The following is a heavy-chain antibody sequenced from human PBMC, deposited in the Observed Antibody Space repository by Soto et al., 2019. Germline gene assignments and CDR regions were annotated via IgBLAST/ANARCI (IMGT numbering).Heavy chain of an antibody. CDR2: IIPILGIA. J-gene: IGHJ6*02. CDR3: ARDPLRTYSFDSSGYSYGMDV. D-gene: IGHD3-22*01. CDR1: GGTFSSYT. V-gene: IGHV1-69*04. Sequence: SVKVSCKASGGTFSSYTISWVRQAPGQGLEWMGRIIPILGIANYAQKFQGRFTITADKSTSTAYIELSSLKLNSVTAADTAVYYCARDPLRTYSFDSSGYSYGMDVWGQGTTVTVSS.